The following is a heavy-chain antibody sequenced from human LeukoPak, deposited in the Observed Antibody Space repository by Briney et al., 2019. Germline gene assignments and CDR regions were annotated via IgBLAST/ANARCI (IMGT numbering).Heavy chain of an antibody. V-gene: IGHV4-39*07. CDR2: IYYSGST. Sequence: PSETLSLTCTVSGGSISSRSYFWGWIRQSPGKGLEWIGNIYYSGSTHYNPSLKNRVTMSVDTSKNQFSLKLSSVTAADTAVYYCARVGTVGQSGLYYFDYWGQGTLVTVSS. CDR3: ARVGTVGQSGLYYFDY. CDR1: GGSISSRSYF. J-gene: IGHJ4*02. D-gene: IGHD5-12*01.